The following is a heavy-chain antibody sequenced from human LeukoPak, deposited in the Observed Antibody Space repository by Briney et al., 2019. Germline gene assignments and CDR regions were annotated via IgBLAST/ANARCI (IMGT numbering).Heavy chain of an antibody. CDR1: GFTFSSYS. Sequence: PGGSLRLSCAASGFTFSSYSMNWVRQAPGKGLEWVSSISSSSSYIYYADSVKGRFTISRDNAKNSLYLQMNGLRAEDTAVYYCASNSYSSGWYDYWGQGTLVTVSS. D-gene: IGHD6-19*01. CDR2: ISSSSSYI. V-gene: IGHV3-21*01. J-gene: IGHJ4*02. CDR3: ASNSYSSGWYDY.